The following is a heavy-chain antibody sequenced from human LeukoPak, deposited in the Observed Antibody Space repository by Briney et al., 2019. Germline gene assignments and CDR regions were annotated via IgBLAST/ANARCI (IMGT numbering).Heavy chain of an antibody. CDR3: ARGHDYYYSGRQSWFDP. D-gene: IGHD3-10*01. J-gene: IGHJ5*02. CDR1: DDSITIYY. V-gene: IGHV4-59*01. Sequence: SETLSLTCTVSDDSITIYYWSWIRQPPGKGLEWIGYIDHTGITNYNPSLKSRVTISVDTSKNQFSLKLSSVTAADTAFYHCARGHDYYYSGRQSWFDPWGQGTLVTVSS. CDR2: IDHTGIT.